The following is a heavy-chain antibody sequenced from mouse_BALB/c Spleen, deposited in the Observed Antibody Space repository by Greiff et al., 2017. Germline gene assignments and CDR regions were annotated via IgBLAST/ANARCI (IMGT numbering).Heavy chain of an antibody. CDR2: IDPSDSET. CDR1: GYSFTSYW. CDR3: ATPPFAY. J-gene: IGHJ3*01. Sequence: VQLQQSGPQLVRPGASVKISCKASGYSFTSYWMHWVKQRPGQGLEWIGMIDPSDSETRLNQKFKDKATLTVDKSSSTAYMQLSSPTSEDSAVYYCATPPFAYWGQGTLVTVSA. V-gene: IGHV1-74*01.